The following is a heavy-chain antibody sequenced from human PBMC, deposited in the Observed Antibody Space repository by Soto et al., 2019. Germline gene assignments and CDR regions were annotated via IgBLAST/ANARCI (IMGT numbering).Heavy chain of an antibody. J-gene: IGHJ4*02. CDR2: ISPYNGDT. CDR1: GYNFINYA. CDR3: AREAGSGSYYPEDY. Sequence: QVLLVQSGAQMKKSGTSVKVSCKASGYNFINYAITWVRQAPGQGLEWMGWISPYNGDTDYAQKFQGRVTVTTDTSTRTAYMELRSLTSDDTAVYYCAREAGSGSYYPEDYWGQGTLITVS. V-gene: IGHV1-18*01. D-gene: IGHD1-26*01.